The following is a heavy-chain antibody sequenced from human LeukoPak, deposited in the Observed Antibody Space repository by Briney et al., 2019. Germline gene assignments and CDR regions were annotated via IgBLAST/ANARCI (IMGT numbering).Heavy chain of an antibody. J-gene: IGHJ4*02. CDR3: ARGTRGFNDPVPFDY. V-gene: IGHV3-11*01. D-gene: IGHD1-1*01. CDR2: ISSSGSII. CDR1: GFTFSDYY. Sequence: GGPLRLSCAASGFTFSDYYMSWIRQAPGKGLEWVSYISSSGSIIYYADSVKGRFTISRDNAKNSLYLQMNSLRAEDTAVYYCARGTRGFNDPVPFDYWGQGTLVTVSS.